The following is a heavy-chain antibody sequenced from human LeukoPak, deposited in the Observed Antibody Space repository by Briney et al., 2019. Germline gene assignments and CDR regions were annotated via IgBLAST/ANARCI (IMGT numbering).Heavy chain of an antibody. Sequence: ASVKVSCKACGYTFTGYYVHWVRQAPGQGLEWMGWINPNSGGTNYAQKFQGRVTTTRDTSISTAYMELSRLRSDDTAVYYCARYVMGLDFWGQGTLVTVSS. CDR1: GYTFTGYY. CDR3: ARYVMGLDF. D-gene: IGHD2-8*01. V-gene: IGHV1-2*02. CDR2: INPNSGGT. J-gene: IGHJ4*02.